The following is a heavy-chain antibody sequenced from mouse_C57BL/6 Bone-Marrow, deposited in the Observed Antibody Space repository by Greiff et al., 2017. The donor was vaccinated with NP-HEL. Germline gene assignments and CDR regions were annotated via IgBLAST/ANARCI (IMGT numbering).Heavy chain of an antibody. CDR2: INPSNGGT. Sequence: QVQLQQPGTELVKPGASVRLSCMASGYTFTSYWMHWVKQRPGQGLEWIGNINPSNGGTNYNEKFKSKATLTVDKSSSTAYMQLSSLTSEDSAVYYCARPPYSNYVRAMDYWGQGTSVTVSS. CDR3: ARPPYSNYVRAMDY. J-gene: IGHJ4*01. V-gene: IGHV1-53*01. CDR1: GYTFTSYW. D-gene: IGHD2-5*01.